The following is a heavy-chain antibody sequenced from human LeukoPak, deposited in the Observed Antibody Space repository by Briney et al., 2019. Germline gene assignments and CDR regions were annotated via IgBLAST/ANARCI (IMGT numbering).Heavy chain of an antibody. Sequence: PGGSLRLSCAASGFTFSSYAMSWVRQAPGKGPEWVSAISGSGGSTYYADSVKGRFTISRDNSKNTLYLQMNSLRAEDTAVYYCAKSRTYYYDSSGYYVEWGQGTLVTVSS. CDR1: GFTFSSYA. J-gene: IGHJ4*02. V-gene: IGHV3-23*01. CDR2: ISGSGGST. D-gene: IGHD3-22*01. CDR3: AKSRTYYYDSSGYYVE.